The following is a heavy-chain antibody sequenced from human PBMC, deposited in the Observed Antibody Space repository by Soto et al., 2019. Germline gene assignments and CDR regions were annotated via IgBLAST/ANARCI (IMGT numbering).Heavy chain of an antibody. V-gene: IGHV3-23*01. J-gene: IGHJ4*02. CDR1: GFTFSSYA. CDR2: ISGSGGST. D-gene: IGHD6-19*01. CDR3: ASLSIAVAGTTDY. Sequence: VGSLRLSCAASGFTFSSYAMSWVRQAPGKGLEWVSAISGSGGSTYYADSVKGRFTISRDNSKNTLYLQMNSLKAEDTAVYYCASLSIAVAGTTDYWGQGTLVNVSS.